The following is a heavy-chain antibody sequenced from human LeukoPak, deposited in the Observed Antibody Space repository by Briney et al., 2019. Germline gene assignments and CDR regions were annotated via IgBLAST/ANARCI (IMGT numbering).Heavy chain of an antibody. CDR3: ANPYYYGSGSYYD. V-gene: IGHV3-23*01. J-gene: IGHJ4*02. D-gene: IGHD3-10*01. CDR1: GFTFSSYA. CDR2: ISGSGGST. Sequence: GGSLRLSCAASGFTFSSYAMSWVRQAPGKGLEWVSAISGSGGSTYYADSVKGRFTISRGNSKNTLYLQMNSLRAEDTAVYYCANPYYYGSGSYYDWGQGTLVTVSS.